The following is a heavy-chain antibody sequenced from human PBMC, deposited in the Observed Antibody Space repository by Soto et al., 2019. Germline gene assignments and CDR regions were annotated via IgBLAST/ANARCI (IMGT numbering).Heavy chain of an antibody. CDR1: GFTFXXXX. Sequence: QPGRSLRLSCXXXGFTFXXXXXXXLXQAPGKGLECVAAMSYDGGSQYYTDSVKGRFTISRDNSKNTLYLQMSSLRPEDTATYYCARVLVEVTINSAFDFWGQGTIVTVSS. J-gene: IGHJ3*01. CDR3: ARVLVEVTINSAFDF. CDR2: MSYDGGSQ. D-gene: IGHD2-15*01. V-gene: IGHV3-30-3*01.